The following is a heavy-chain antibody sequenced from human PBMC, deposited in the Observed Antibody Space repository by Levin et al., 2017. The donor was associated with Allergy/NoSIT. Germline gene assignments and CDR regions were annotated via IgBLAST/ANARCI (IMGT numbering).Heavy chain of an antibody. J-gene: IGHJ4*02. CDR1: GFTFSSSA. D-gene: IGHD3-22*01. CDR2: VSGSGLTT. V-gene: IGHV3-23*01. Sequence: GGSLRLSCAASGFTFSSSAMTWVRQAPGKGLEWVSGVSGSGLTTYYADSVKGRFTVSRDNSKNTLYLQMNSLRAEDTAVYYCAKAKGYYYDGSGYPILFDNWGQGTLVTVSS. CDR3: AKAKGYYYDGSGYPILFDN.